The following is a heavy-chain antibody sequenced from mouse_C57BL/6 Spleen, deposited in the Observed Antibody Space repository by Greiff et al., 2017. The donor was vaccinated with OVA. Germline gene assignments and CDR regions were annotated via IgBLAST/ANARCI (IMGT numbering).Heavy chain of an antibody. CDR1: GYTFTSYW. D-gene: IGHD1-1*01. Sequence: QVHVKQPGAELVRPGSSVKLSCKASGYTFTSYWMDWVKQRPGQGLEWIGNIYPSDSETHYNQKFKDKATLTVDKSSSTAYMQLSSLTSEDSAVYYCARSSYGSSYWGQGTTLTVSS. CDR2: IYPSDSET. V-gene: IGHV1-61*01. J-gene: IGHJ2*01. CDR3: ARSSYGSSY.